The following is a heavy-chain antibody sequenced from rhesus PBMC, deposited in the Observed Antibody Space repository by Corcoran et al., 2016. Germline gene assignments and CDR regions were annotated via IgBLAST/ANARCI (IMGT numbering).Heavy chain of an antibody. CDR2: ISYDESKK. CDR3: ARGHYEDDYGYYWVAFDF. Sequence: EVQLVESGGGLVQPGGSLRLSCAASGFTFSSYGMHWVRQAPGKGLEWVAVISYDESKKDYADSVKDRFTISRDNSKKMLYLQMNNLKLEDTAVYYCARGHYEDDYGYYWVAFDFWGQGLRVTVSS. J-gene: IGHJ3*01. D-gene: IGHD3-9*01. CDR1: GFTFSSYG. V-gene: IGHV3-54*02.